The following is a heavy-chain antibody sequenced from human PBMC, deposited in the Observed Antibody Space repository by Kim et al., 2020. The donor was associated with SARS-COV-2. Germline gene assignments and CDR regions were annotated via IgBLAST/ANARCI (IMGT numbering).Heavy chain of an antibody. V-gene: IGHV4-34*01. CDR1: GGSFSGYY. CDR3: ARGRAITFGGVIVRVDAFDI. J-gene: IGHJ3*02. CDR2: INHSGST. D-gene: IGHD3-16*02. Sequence: SETLSLTCAVYGGSFSGYYWSWIRQPPGKGLEWIGEINHSGSTNYNPSLKSRVTISVDTSKNQFSLKLSSVTAADTAVYYCARGRAITFGGVIVRVDAFDIWGQGTMVTVSS.